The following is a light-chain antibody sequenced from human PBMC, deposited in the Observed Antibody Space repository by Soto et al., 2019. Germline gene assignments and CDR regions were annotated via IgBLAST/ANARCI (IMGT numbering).Light chain of an antibody. V-gene: IGLV2-14*01. CDR1: SSDVGGYNY. Sequence: QSVLTQPASVSGSPGQSITISCTGTSSDVGGYNYVSWYQQHPGKAPKLMIYEVSNRPSGVSNRFSGPKSGNTASLTISGLQAEDEADYYCSSSTSSSTLYVFGTGTKVTVL. CDR3: SSSTSSSTLYV. J-gene: IGLJ1*01. CDR2: EVS.